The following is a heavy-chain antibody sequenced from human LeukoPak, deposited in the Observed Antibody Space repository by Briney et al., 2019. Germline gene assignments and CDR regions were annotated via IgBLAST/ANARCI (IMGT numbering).Heavy chain of an antibody. CDR1: GFTFSSYA. CDR2: ISGSGGST. J-gene: IGHJ4*02. CDR3: ARSTVTTPYYFDY. Sequence: GGSLRLSRAASGFTFSSYAMSWVRQAPGKGLEWVSAISGSGGSTYYADSVKGRFTTSRDNSKNTLYLQMNSLRAEDTAVYYCARSTVTTPYYFDYWGQGTLVTVSS. V-gene: IGHV3-23*01. D-gene: IGHD4-17*01.